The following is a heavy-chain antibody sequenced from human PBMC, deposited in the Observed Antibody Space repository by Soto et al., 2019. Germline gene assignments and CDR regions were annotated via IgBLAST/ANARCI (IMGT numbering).Heavy chain of an antibody. J-gene: IGHJ4*02. CDR1: GYTFTGYY. D-gene: IGHD6-6*01. CDR3: ARDPGETTHSSSFYFDY. V-gene: IGHV1-2*04. Sequence: GASVKVSCKASGYTFTGYYMHWVRQAPGQGLEWMGWINPNSGGTNYAQKFQGWVTMTRDTSISTAYMELSRLRSDDTAVYYCARDPGETTHSSSFYFDYWGQGTLVTVSS. CDR2: INPNSGGT.